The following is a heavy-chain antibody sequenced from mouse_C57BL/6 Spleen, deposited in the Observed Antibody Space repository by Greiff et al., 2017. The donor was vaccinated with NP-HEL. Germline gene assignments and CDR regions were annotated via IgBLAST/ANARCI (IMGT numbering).Heavy chain of an antibody. J-gene: IGHJ3*01. D-gene: IGHD2-4*01. Sequence: EVKLQESGGGLVQPGGSMKLSCVASGFTFSNYWMNWVRQSPEKGLEWVAQIRLKSDNYATHYAESVKGRFTISRDDSKSSVYLQMNNLRAEDTGIYYCTARDYGAYWGQGTLVTVSA. V-gene: IGHV6-3*01. CDR3: TARDYGAY. CDR1: GFTFSNYW. CDR2: IRLKSDNYAT.